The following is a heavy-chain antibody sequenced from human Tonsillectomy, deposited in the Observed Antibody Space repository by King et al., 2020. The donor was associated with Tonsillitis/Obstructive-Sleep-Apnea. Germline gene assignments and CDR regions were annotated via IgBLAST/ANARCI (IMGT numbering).Heavy chain of an antibody. CDR3: ASNVCKGNRCHSGSSYHLDY. V-gene: IGHV5-51*03. CDR1: GYTFSNYW. J-gene: IGHJ4*02. D-gene: IGHD3-16*02. CDR2: VYPGESEI. Sequence: VQLVQSGAEVKKPGESLKISCKGSGYTFSNYWIAWVRQMPGRGPEWMGIVYPGESEIKYSPSFQGQVTISADTSISTAYLQWSSLEASDTAMYFCASNVCKGNRCHSGSSYHLDYWGQRTLVTVSS.